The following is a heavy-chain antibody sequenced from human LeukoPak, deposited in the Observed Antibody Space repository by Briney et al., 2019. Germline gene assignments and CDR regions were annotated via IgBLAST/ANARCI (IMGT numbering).Heavy chain of an antibody. J-gene: IGHJ4*02. V-gene: IGHV4-61*01. CDR2: IYYRGTT. CDR3: ARVNSIYPAVAGYFDY. CDR1: GASISSGSHY. Sequence: SETLSLTCVVSGASISSGSHYWNWIRQSPGRGLEWIGHIYYRGTTNYTPSLKSRVTISVDTSMNQFSLRLTSVTAADTAVYFCARVNSIYPAVAGYFDYWGQGTLVTVSS. D-gene: IGHD6-19*01.